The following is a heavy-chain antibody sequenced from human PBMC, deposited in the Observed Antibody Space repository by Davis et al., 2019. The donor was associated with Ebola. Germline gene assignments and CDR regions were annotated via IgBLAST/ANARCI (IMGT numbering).Heavy chain of an antibody. CDR2: ISSSSSYI. CDR1: GFTFSSYS. Sequence: PGGSLRLSCAASGFTFSSYSMNWVRQAPGKGLEWVASISSSSSYIYYADSVKGRFTISRDNARNSLYLQMNSLRAEDTAVYYCARDVVDAAIGGLDVWGQGTTVTVSS. J-gene: IGHJ6*02. D-gene: IGHD2-2*01. V-gene: IGHV3-21*01. CDR3: ARDVVDAAIGGLDV.